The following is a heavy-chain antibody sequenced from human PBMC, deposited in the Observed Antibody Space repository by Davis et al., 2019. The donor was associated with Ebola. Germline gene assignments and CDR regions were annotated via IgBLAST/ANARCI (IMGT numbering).Heavy chain of an antibody. D-gene: IGHD1-1*01. Sequence: GESLKISCKGSGYSFTNYWIGWVRQMPGKGLECLGLIYLGDSDTSYSPSFEGQVTISADKSISTAYLQWSSLKASDTAIYYCARRNLVPHDGCDHWGQGTLVTVSS. CDR2: IYLGDSDT. J-gene: IGHJ4*02. CDR1: GYSFTNYW. CDR3: ARRNLVPHDGCDH. V-gene: IGHV5-51*01.